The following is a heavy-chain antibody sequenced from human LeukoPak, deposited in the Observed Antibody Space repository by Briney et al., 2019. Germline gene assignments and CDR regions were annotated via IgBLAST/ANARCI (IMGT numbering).Heavy chain of an antibody. V-gene: IGHV3-15*01. CDR3: ITSFTPGLDY. CDR1: GFTFSNAW. J-gene: IGHJ4*02. CDR2: IKSKTHGGTT. Sequence: GGSLRLSCAASGFTFSNAWMSWVRQAPGKGLEWVGRIKSKTHGGTTDHAAPVKGRFTISRDDSKDTLYLQMNSLKTEDTAVYYCITSFTPGLDYWGQGTLVTVSS.